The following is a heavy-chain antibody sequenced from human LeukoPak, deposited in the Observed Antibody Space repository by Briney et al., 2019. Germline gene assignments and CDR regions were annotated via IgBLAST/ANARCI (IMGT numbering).Heavy chain of an antibody. CDR1: GCTFSSYW. CDR2: INQDGSAT. Sequence: GGSLRLSCAASGCTFSSYWLSWVRQAPGKGLEWVANINQDGSATYYVDSVKGRFTISRDNAKNSLYLQMSSLRAEDTAVYCSARSFTMIPEDFWGQGTLVTVSS. D-gene: IGHD3-22*01. J-gene: IGHJ4*02. V-gene: IGHV3-7*04. CDR3: ARSFTMIPEDF.